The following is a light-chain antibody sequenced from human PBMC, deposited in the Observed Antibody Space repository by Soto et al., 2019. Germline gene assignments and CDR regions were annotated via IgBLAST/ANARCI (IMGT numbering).Light chain of an antibody. CDR1: SSDVGSYNL. V-gene: IGLV2-23*02. CDR3: CSYAGSYIWV. Sequence: QSALTQPASVSGSPGQSITISCTGTSSDVGSYNLVSWYQQHPGKAPKFMIYEVSKRPSGVSNRFSGSKSGNTASLTISGLQAEDEADYFCCSYAGSYIWVLGGGTKLHVL. CDR2: EVS. J-gene: IGLJ3*02.